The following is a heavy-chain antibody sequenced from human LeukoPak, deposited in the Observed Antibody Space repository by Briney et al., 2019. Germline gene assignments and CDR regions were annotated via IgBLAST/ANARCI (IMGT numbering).Heavy chain of an antibody. CDR1: GGTFSRYA. CDR3: ARSASEAAAGEDWFDP. D-gene: IGHD6-13*01. Sequence: SVTVSCKASGGTFSRYAISGVRQAPGQGREWMGGIIPIFGTANYAQKFQSRVTITADEFPSTAYMELSRLRSDDTAVYYCARSASEAAAGEDWFDPWGQGTLVTVPS. V-gene: IGHV1-69*13. J-gene: IGHJ5*02. CDR2: IIPIFGTA.